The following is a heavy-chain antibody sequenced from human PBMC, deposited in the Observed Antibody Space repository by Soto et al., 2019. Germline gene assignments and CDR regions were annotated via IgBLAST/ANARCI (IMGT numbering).Heavy chain of an antibody. D-gene: IGHD2-2*01. Sequence: ESVGGVVQPGRSLRLSCAASGFTFSSYDMHWVRQAPGKGLEWVAVFWYDGTNKYYADSVKGRFTISRDNSKNTLYLQMNSLRAEDTAVYYCARAIGYCSSATCLSNFDFWGQGTLVTVSS. CDR1: GFTFSSYD. J-gene: IGHJ4*02. V-gene: IGHV3-33*01. CDR2: FWYDGTNK. CDR3: ARAIGYCSSATCLSNFDF.